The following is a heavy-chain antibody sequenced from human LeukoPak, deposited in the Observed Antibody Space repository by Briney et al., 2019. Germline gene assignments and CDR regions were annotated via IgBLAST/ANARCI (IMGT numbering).Heavy chain of an antibody. Sequence: ASVKVSCKVSGYTLTELSMHWVRQAPGKGLEWKGGFDPEDGETIYAQKFQGRVTMTEDTSTDTAYMELSSLRSEDTAVHYCATGANILTGYYFDYWGQGTLVTVSS. D-gene: IGHD3-9*01. CDR3: ATGANILTGYYFDY. CDR1: GYTLTELS. J-gene: IGHJ4*02. V-gene: IGHV1-24*01. CDR2: FDPEDGET.